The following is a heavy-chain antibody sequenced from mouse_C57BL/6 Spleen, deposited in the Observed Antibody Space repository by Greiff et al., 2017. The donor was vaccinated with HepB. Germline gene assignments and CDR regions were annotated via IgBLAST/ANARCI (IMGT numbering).Heavy chain of an antibody. D-gene: IGHD3-3*01. J-gene: IGHJ2*01. CDR2: IDPSDSYT. CDR3: ARGRGLDYVDY. Sequence: QVQLQQPGAELVKPGASVKLSCKASGYTFTSYWMQWVNQRPGQGLEWIGEIDPSDSYTNYNQKVKGKATLTVDTSSSTAYMQRSSLTSEDSAVYYCARGRGLDYVDYWGQGTTLTVSS. V-gene: IGHV1-50*01. CDR1: GYTFTSYW.